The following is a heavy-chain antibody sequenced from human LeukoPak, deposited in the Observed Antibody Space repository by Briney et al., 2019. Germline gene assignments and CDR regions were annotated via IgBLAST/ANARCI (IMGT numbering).Heavy chain of an antibody. J-gene: IGHJ4*02. CDR3: ARLPRSTSDY. CDR1: GFTFSNFW. D-gene: IGHD2-2*01. CDR2: INQDGSEK. V-gene: IGHV3-7*03. Sequence: PGGSLRLSCAASGFTFSNFWMHWVRQAPGKGLEWVAHINQDGSEKYYVDSVKGRFTISRDNAKNSLYLQMNNLRAEDTAMYYCARLPRSTSDYWGQGTLVTVSS.